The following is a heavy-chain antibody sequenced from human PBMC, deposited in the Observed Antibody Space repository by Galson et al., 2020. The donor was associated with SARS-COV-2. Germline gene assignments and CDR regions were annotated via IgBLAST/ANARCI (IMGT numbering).Heavy chain of an antibody. J-gene: IGHJ6*02. Sequence: GGSLRLSCAASGFTFSSYGMHWVRQAPGKGLEWVAVIWYDGSNKYYADSVKGRFTISRDNSKNTLYLQMNSLRAEDTAVYYCARDLLGILFSMDVWGQGTTVTVSS. CDR3: ARDLLGILFSMDV. D-gene: IGHD2-15*01. CDR1: GFTFSSYG. CDR2: IWYDGSNK. V-gene: IGHV3-33*01.